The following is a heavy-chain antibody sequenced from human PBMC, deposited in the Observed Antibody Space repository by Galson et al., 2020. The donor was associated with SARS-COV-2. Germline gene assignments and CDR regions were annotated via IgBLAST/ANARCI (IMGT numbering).Heavy chain of an antibody. J-gene: IGHJ4*02. CDR1: EYNFSTYW. Sequence: KIGESLKISCSGSEYNFSTYWIGWVRLMPGKGLEWMGIFHPGDSSSTYSPSFQGHVTFSADKSVNTAYLQWSSLKASDTAIYFCARRFRAPNNWVNFFDYWGKGTLVTVSS. CDR3: ARRFRAPNNWVNFFDY. CDR2: FHPGDSSS. V-gene: IGHV5-51*01. D-gene: IGHD1-20*01.